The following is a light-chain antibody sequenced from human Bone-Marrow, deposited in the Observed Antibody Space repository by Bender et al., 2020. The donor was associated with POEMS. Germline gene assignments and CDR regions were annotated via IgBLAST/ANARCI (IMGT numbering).Light chain of an antibody. J-gene: IGLJ3*02. CDR2: GYN. V-gene: IGLV1-40*01. CDR3: QSYDNSLGGWV. CDR1: SSNTGSGYD. Sequence: QSVLTQPPSVSVAPGQRVTISCTGSSSNTGSGYDINWYQHLPGTAPKLLIYGYNNRPSGVPDRFSGSKSGTSASLAITGLQADDEGDYYCQSYDNSLGGWVFGGGTKLTVL.